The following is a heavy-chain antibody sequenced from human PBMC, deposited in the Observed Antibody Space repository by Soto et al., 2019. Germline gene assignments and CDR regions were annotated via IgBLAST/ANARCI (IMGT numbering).Heavy chain of an antibody. CDR2: IYHSGST. Sequence: QVQLQESGPGLVKPSGTLSLTCAVSGGSISSSNWWSWVRQPPGKGLEWIGEIYHSGSTNFNPSLRSRVTISVDKSKNQFSLKLSSVTAADTAVYYCARIRPLGQWLAVAQEDYFDYWGQGTLVTVSS. V-gene: IGHV4-4*02. CDR3: ARIRPLGQWLAVAQEDYFDY. J-gene: IGHJ4*02. CDR1: GGSISSSNW. D-gene: IGHD6-19*01.